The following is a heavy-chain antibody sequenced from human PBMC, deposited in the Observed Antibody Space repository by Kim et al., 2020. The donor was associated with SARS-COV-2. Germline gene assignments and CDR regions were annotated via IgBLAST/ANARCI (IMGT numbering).Heavy chain of an antibody. CDR3: ARWGYSSSSSYYYYGMDV. CDR2: ISSSSSTI. V-gene: IGHV3-48*02. Sequence: GGSLRLSCAASGFTFSSYSMNWVRQAPGKGLEWVSYISSSSSTIYYADSVKGRFTISRDNAKNSLYLQMNSLRDEDTAVYYCARWGYSSSSSYYYYGMDVWGQGTTVTVSS. J-gene: IGHJ6*02. D-gene: IGHD6-6*01. CDR1: GFTFSSYS.